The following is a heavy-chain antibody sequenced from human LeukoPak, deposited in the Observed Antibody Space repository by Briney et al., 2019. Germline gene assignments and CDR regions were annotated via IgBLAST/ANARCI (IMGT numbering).Heavy chain of an antibody. D-gene: IGHD2-2*02. V-gene: IGHV1-69*05. CDR3: ARSLGVVVPAAIAYYYYMDV. CDR2: IIPIVGTA. CDR1: GGTFSSYA. Sequence: ASVKVSCKASGGTFSSYAISWVRQAPGQGVEWMGGIIPIVGTANYAQKFQGRVTITTDESTSTAYMELSSLRSEDTAVYYCARSLGVVVPAAIAYYYYMDVWGKGTTVTVSS. J-gene: IGHJ6*03.